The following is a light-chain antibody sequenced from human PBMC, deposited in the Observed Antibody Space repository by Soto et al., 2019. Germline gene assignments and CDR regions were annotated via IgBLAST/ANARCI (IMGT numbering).Light chain of an antibody. CDR2: GAS. J-gene: IGKJ3*01. V-gene: IGKV3-20*01. CDR1: QSVSSSY. Sequence: EIVLTQSPGTLSLSPGERATLSCRASQSVSSSYLAWYQQKPGQAPRLLIYGASSMATGIPDRFSGSGSGTDFTLTISRMEPEDFALYYCQHGRTFGPGTTVAIK. CDR3: QHGRT.